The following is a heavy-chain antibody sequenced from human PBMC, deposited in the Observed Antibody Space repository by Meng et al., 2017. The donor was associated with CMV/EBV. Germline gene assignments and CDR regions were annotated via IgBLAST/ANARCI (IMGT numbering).Heavy chain of an antibody. V-gene: IGHV3-74*01. Sequence: GGSLRLSCAASGFTFSSYWMHWVRQAPGKGLVWVSRINSDGSSTSYADSVKGRFTISRDNAKNTLYLQMNSLRAEDTAVYYCAKDNSSYDSSGYLDYWGQGTLVTVSS. CDR3: AKDNSSYDSSGYLDY. D-gene: IGHD3-22*01. J-gene: IGHJ4*02. CDR2: INSDGSST. CDR1: GFTFSSYW.